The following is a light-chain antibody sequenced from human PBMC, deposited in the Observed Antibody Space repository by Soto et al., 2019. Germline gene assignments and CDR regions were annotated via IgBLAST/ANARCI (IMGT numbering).Light chain of an antibody. V-gene: IGKV1-39*01. CDR3: QQSYSTTWT. CDR1: QGISTY. J-gene: IGKJ1*01. CDR2: AAS. Sequence: DIQMTQSPSSLSASVGDRVTITCRASQGISTYLNWYHQKPGKAPKLLIYAASSLQSGVPSRFSGSGSETDFTLIISSLQPEDFATYSCQQSYSTTWTFGQGTKVDIK.